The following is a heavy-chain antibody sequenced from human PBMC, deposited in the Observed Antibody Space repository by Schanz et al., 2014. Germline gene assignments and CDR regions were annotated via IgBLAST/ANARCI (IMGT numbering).Heavy chain of an antibody. CDR1: RSTFSSYT. V-gene: IGHV1-69*08. CDR3: ARDQSPYTNSSDVRYFDY. CDR2: IIPILGIG. Sequence: QVQLVQSGAEVKKPGSSVKVSCKASRSTFSSYTISWVRQAPGQGPEWMGRIIPILGIGNDAQKFQGRVTMTRDTSTSTAYMDLRSLRSDDTAVYYCARDQSPYTNSSDVRYFDYWGQGSLVTVSS. D-gene: IGHD6-6*01. J-gene: IGHJ4*02.